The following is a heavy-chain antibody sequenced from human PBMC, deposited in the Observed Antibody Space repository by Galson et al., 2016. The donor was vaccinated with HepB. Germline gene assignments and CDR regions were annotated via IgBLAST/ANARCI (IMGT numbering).Heavy chain of an antibody. CDR1: GFTFSSYA. CDR2: ITDSGGST. V-gene: IGHV3-23*01. J-gene: IGHJ2*01. CDR3: AKDVSVGNWADWYFHV. Sequence: SLRLSCAASGFTFSSYAMTWVRQAPGKGLEWVSVITDSGGSTYYAGSVKGRFTISRDNSESTLFLQMNSLRPDDTAVYYCAKDVSVGNWADWYFHVWGRGTLVTVSS. D-gene: IGHD7-27*01.